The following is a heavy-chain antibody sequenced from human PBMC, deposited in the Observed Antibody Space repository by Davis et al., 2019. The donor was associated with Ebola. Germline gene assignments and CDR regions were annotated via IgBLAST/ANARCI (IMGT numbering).Heavy chain of an antibody. D-gene: IGHD6-6*01. V-gene: IGHV1-2*02. CDR2: INPNSGGT. CDR3: ARDFEYSSTPFLLGYNWFDP. Sequence: ASVKVSCKASGYTFTGYYMHWVRQAPGQGLEWMGWINPNSGGTNYAQKFQGRVTMTRDTSISTAYMELSRLRSDDTAVYYCARDFEYSSTPFLLGYNWFDPWGQGTLVTVSS. CDR1: GYTFTGYY. J-gene: IGHJ5*02.